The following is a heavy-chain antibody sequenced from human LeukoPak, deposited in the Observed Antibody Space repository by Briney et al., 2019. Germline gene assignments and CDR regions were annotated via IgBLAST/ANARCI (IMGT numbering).Heavy chain of an antibody. D-gene: IGHD3-3*01. Sequence: ASVRVSCTTSGYTFTDFGMSWVRQAPGQGLEWMGWISAYSGDTNYAHTLQGRVTMTTDTSTSTAYMELRSLRSDDTAMYYCARGRPSDFWGQGTLVTVSS. J-gene: IGHJ4*02. CDR2: ISAYSGDT. CDR1: GYTFTDFG. V-gene: IGHV1-18*01. CDR3: ARGRPSDF.